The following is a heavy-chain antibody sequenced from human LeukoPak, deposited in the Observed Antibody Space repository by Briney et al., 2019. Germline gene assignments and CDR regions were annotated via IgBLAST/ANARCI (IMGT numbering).Heavy chain of an antibody. V-gene: IGHV3-23*01. J-gene: IGHJ4*02. CDR3: ARVLIDYGEHIDY. CDR2: ISGSGGST. D-gene: IGHD4-17*01. CDR1: GFTFSSYA. Sequence: GGSLRLSCAASGFTFSSYAMSWVRQAPGKGLEWVSAISGSGGSTYYADSVKGRFTISRDNSKNTLYLQMNSLRAEDTAVYYCARVLIDYGEHIDYWGQGTLVTVSS.